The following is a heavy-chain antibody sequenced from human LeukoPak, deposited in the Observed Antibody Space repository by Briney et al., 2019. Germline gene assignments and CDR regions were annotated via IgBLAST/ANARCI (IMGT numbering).Heavy chain of an antibody. CDR1: GGSISRGGYY. Sequence: SETLSLTCTVSGGSISRGGYYWSWIRQHPGTGLEWIGYIYYSGSTYYNPSLKSRVTISVDTSKNQFSLKLSSVTAADTAVYYCARGGYSSSWFYYFDYWGQGTLVTVSS. CDR2: IYYSGST. V-gene: IGHV4-31*03. J-gene: IGHJ4*02. CDR3: ARGGYSSSWFYYFDY. D-gene: IGHD6-13*01.